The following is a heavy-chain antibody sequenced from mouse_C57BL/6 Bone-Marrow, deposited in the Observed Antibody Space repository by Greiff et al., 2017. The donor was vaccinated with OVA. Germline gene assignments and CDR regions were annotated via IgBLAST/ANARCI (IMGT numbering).Heavy chain of an antibody. CDR2: IDPSDSYT. Sequence: QVQLKQPGAELVRPGTSVKLSCKASGYTFTSYWMHWVKQRPGQGLEWIGAIDPSDSYTNYNQKFKGKATLTVDTSSSTAYMQLSSLTSEDSAVYYCARWPWFAYWGQGTLVTVSA. CDR3: ARWPWFAY. J-gene: IGHJ3*01. V-gene: IGHV1-59*01. CDR1: GYTFTSYW.